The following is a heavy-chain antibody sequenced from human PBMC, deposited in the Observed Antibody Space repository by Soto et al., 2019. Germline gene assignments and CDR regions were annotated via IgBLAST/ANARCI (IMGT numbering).Heavy chain of an antibody. Sequence: ASVKVSCKASGYTFTSYGISWVRQAPGQGLEWMGWISAYSGNTNYAQKLQGRVTMTTDTSTSTAYMELRSLRSDDTAVYYCARDGYCSGGSCFNGKWFDPWGQGTLVTVSS. CDR1: GYTFTSYG. J-gene: IGHJ5*02. V-gene: IGHV1-18*01. CDR3: ARDGYCSGGSCFNGKWFDP. CDR2: ISAYSGNT. D-gene: IGHD2-15*01.